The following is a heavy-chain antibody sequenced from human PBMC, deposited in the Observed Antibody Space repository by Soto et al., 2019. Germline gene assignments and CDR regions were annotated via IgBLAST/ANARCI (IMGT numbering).Heavy chain of an antibody. Sequence: ASETLSLTCTVSGGSINTFYWSWVRQPAGKGLEWIGYIYYSGSTYYNPSLKSRVTISVGTSKNQFSLKLSSVTAADTAVYYCARVASRWADIVVVPAAMNYYYGMDVWGQGTTVTVSS. CDR3: ARVASRWADIVVVPAAMNYYYGMDV. CDR1: GGSINTFY. CDR2: IYYSGST. D-gene: IGHD2-2*01. V-gene: IGHV4-59*06. J-gene: IGHJ6*02.